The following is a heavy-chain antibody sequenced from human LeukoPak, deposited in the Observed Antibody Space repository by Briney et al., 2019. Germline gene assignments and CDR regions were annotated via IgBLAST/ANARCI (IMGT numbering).Heavy chain of an antibody. Sequence: GGSLRLSCAASGFTFSDYYMSWIRQAPGKGLEWVSYISSSGSTIYYADSVKGRFTISRDNAKNSLYLQMNSLRSDDTAVYYCARDFRAYCSSTNCYPHFDYWGQGTLVTVSS. V-gene: IGHV3-11*01. CDR3: ARDFRAYCSSTNCYPHFDY. CDR1: GFTFSDYY. CDR2: ISSSGSTI. D-gene: IGHD2-2*01. J-gene: IGHJ4*02.